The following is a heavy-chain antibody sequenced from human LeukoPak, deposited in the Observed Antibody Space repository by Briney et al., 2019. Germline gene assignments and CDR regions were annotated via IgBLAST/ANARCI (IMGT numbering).Heavy chain of an antibody. J-gene: IGHJ5*02. CDR1: GGSISSGSYY. CDR3: ARDWGYYYDSSGYYYGWFDP. V-gene: IGHV4-61*02. D-gene: IGHD3-22*01. Sequence: PSETLSLTCTVSGGSISSGSYYWSWIRQPAGKGLEWIGRIYTSGSTNYNPSLKSRVTISVDTSKNQFSLKLSSVTAADTAVYYCARDWGYYYDSSGYYYGWFDPWGQGTLVTVSS. CDR2: IYTSGST.